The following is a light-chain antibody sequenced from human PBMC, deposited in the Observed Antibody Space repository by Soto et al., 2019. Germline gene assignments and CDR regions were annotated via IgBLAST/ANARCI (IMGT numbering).Light chain of an antibody. CDR2: GAS. CDR3: QQYGSSRA. Sequence: ESVLTQSPGTLSLSPGERATLSCRASQSVTSTYLAWYQQKPGQAPRLLISGASTRATGVPDRFSGSGSGTDFTLTISRLEPEDFAVYYCQQYGSSRAFGQGTKVELK. J-gene: IGKJ1*01. V-gene: IGKV3-20*01. CDR1: QSVTSTY.